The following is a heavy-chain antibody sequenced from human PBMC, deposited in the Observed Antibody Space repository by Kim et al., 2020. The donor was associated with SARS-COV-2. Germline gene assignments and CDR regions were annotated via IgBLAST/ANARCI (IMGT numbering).Heavy chain of an antibody. CDR2: IWYDGSNK. J-gene: IGHJ4*02. V-gene: IGHV3-33*01. D-gene: IGHD3-22*01. CDR1: GFTFSSYG. Sequence: GGSLRLSCAASGFTFSSYGMHWVRQAPGKGLEWVAVIWYDGSNKYYADSVKGRFTISRDNSKNTLYLQMNSLRAEDTAVYYCARDPSEPYYDSSGSYFDYWGQGTLVTVSS. CDR3: ARDPSEPYYDSSGSYFDY.